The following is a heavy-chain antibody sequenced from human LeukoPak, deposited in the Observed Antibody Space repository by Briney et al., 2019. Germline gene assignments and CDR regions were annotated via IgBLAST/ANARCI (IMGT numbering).Heavy chain of an antibody. Sequence: PSETLSLTCTVSGGSISSSSYYWGWIRQPPGKGLEWIGSIYYSGSTYYNPSLKSRVTISVDTSKNQFSLKLSSVTAADTAVYYCARLGDNWNYWFDPWGQGTLVTVSS. CDR2: IYYSGST. V-gene: IGHV4-39*07. CDR3: ARLGDNWNYWFDP. D-gene: IGHD1-7*01. CDR1: GGSISSSSYY. J-gene: IGHJ5*02.